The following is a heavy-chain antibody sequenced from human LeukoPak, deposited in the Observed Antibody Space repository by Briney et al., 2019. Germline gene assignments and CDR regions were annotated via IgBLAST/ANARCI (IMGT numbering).Heavy chain of an antibody. J-gene: IGHJ4*02. D-gene: IGHD3-16*01. CDR2: IEYNENKN. Sequence: GGSLRLSCAASGFPFRNYGMHWVRQAPGKGLEWVAFIEYNENKNYADSVKGRFTISRDNSKNTVYLQMNSLRVEDTAVYYCATNGGHWDLDYWGQGTLVTVSS. V-gene: IGHV3-30*02. CDR1: GFPFRNYG. CDR3: ATNGGHWDLDY.